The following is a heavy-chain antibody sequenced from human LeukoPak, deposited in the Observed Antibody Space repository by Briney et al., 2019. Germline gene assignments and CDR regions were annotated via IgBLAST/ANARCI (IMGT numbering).Heavy chain of an antibody. CDR1: GYSFTSYW. J-gene: IGHJ4*02. V-gene: IGHV5-51*01. D-gene: IGHD3-3*01. CDR3: ARLGDDYYDFWSGYYNYFDY. CDR2: IYPGDSDT. Sequence: GEPLKISCKGSGYSFTSYWIGWVRQMPGKGLEWMGIIYPGDSDTRYSPSFQGQVTISADKSISTAYLQWSSLKASDTAMYYCARLGDDYYDFWSGYYNYFDYWGQGTLVTVSS.